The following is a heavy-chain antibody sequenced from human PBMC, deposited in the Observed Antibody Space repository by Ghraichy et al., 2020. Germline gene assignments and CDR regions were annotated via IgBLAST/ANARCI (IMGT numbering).Heavy chain of an antibody. CDR3: ARMDEHQLAQIMYFDF. CDR1: GGPIRSYY. J-gene: IGHJ4*02. Sequence: SETLSLTCTVSGGPIRSYYWSWIRQPPGEGLEWIGHTYYSGNSRYNPSLRSRVTISVDTSKSQVSLTLNSVTAADTAVYHCARMDEHQLAQIMYFDFWGQGILVTVSS. V-gene: IGHV4-59*01. CDR2: TYYSGNS. D-gene: IGHD1-1*01.